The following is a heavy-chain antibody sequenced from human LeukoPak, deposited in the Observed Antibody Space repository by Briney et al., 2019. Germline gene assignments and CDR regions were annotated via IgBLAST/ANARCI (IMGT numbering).Heavy chain of an antibody. J-gene: IGHJ6*03. CDR2: INHSGST. Sequence: SETLSLTCAVYGGSFSGYYWSWIRQPPGKGLEWIGEINHSGSTNYNPSLKSRVTISVDTSKNQFSLKLSSVTAADTAVYYCARRSYDILTGRTYYYYYMDVWGKGTTVTISS. CDR3: ARRSYDILTGRTYYYYYMDV. CDR1: GGSFSGYY. V-gene: IGHV4-34*01. D-gene: IGHD3-9*01.